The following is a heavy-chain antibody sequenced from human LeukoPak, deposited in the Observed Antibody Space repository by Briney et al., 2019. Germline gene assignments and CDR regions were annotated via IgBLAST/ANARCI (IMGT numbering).Heavy chain of an antibody. J-gene: IGHJ6*03. CDR1: GRSISRYY. D-gene: IGHD3-16*01. Sequence: SDTLSLTCNLSGRSISRYYWRWIRQPAGKGLEWIGRIYTSGSTNYNPSLKSRVTMSVDTSKNQFSLKLSSVTAADTAVYYCARDLRLGESYYYYMDVWGKGTTVTVSS. V-gene: IGHV4-4*07. CDR3: ARDLRLGESYYYYMDV. CDR2: IYTSGST.